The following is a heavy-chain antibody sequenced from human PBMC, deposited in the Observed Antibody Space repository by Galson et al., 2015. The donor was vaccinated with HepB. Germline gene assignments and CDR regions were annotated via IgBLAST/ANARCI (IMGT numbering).Heavy chain of an antibody. V-gene: IGHV3-30*07. CDR1: GFTFSRHA. J-gene: IGHJ4*02. CDR3: ASDCDGSGSFYNMLGY. Sequence: SMRRAGAVSGFTFSRHAFHGGRKEKGRGREWGERRESDDTRKGDADSGRGRRTSSRDNSKDTGDLQMNSQRDEDTAVYYCASDCDGSGSFYNMLGYWGQGTMVTVSS. CDR2: RESDDTRK. D-gene: IGHD3-10*01.